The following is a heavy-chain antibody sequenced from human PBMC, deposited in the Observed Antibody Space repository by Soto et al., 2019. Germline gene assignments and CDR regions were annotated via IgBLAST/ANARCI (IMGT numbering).Heavy chain of an antibody. CDR3: ARKLELRGSYYYYYDMDV. J-gene: IGHJ6*02. CDR1: GGTFSSYA. D-gene: IGHD1-7*01. Sequence: GASVKVSCKASGGTFSSYAFNWVRQAPGQGLEWMGWINPNSGGTNYAQKFQGRVTMTRDTSISTAYMELSRLRSDDTAVYYCARKLELRGSYYYYYDMDVWGQGTTVTVSS. V-gene: IGHV1-2*02. CDR2: INPNSGGT.